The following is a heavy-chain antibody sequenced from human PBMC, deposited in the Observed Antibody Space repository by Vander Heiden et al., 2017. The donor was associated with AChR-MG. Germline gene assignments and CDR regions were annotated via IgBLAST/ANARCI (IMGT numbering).Heavy chain of an antibody. V-gene: IGHV4-39*01. D-gene: IGHD3-16*01. CDR1: GGSISSSSYY. CDR3: ARLGIAARGSWFDP. J-gene: IGHJ5*02. CDR2: IYYSGST. Sequence: QLQLQESGPGLAKPSETLSLTCTVSGGSISSSSYYWGWIRQPPGKGLEWIGSIYYSGSTYYNPSLKSRVTISVDTSKNQFSLKLSSVTAADTAVYYCARLGIAARGSWFDPWGQGTLVTVSS.